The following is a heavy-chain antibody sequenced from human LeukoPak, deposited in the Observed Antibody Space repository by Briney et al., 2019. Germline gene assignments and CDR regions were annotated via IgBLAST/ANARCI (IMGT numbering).Heavy chain of an antibody. D-gene: IGHD2-15*01. CDR1: AYTFTSYS. V-gene: IGHV1-18*04. Sequence: ASGTLSFNASAYTFTSYSISLVRHPPGQGLELMGFTSAYNSNTNYAHKLQVRVTMTTDTSTSTAYMELRSLRCDDTAVYYCARDLCSGGSCYSAWFDPWGQGTLVTVSS. CDR2: TSAYNSNT. CDR3: ARDLCSGGSCYSAWFDP. J-gene: IGHJ5*02.